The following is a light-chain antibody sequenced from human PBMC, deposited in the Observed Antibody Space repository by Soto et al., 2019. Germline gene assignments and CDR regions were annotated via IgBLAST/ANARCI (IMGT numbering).Light chain of an antibody. CDR1: ESIRTW. CDR3: QQYHNYPRT. J-gene: IGKJ1*01. V-gene: IGKV1-5*01. CDR2: DAS. Sequence: DIQITHSPSTLSASIGDRVTITCRASESIRTWLAWYQHKPGKAPKFLIYDASSLESGVPSRFSGSGSGTEFTLTISNXQPDDFATYFCQQYHNYPRTFGQVTKVDTK.